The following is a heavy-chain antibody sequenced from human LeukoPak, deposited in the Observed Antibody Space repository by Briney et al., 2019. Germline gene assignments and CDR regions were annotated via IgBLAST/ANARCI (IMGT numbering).Heavy chain of an antibody. D-gene: IGHD3-22*01. Sequence: PSEALSLTCNVSGGFISIGRYSWGWIRQHPGKGLECIGYIYHSGSTYYNPSLKCRFTISLDTSKNQFSLKLSSVTAADTAVYYCARLSSSGDAAWLDYWGQGTLVTVSS. CDR1: GGFISIGRYS. J-gene: IGHJ4*02. CDR2: IYHSGST. V-gene: IGHV4-31*03. CDR3: ARLSSSGDAAWLDY.